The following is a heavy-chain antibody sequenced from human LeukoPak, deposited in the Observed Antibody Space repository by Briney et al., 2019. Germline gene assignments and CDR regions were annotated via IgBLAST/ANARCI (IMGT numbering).Heavy chain of an antibody. Sequence: SETLSLTCTVSGYSISSGYYWGWIRQPPGKGLEWIGSIYHSGSTYYNPSLRSRVTISVDASKNQFSLKLSSVTAADTAVYYRARPTYYYDSSGYYTGSHYFDYWGQGTLVTVSS. CDR1: GYSISSGYY. V-gene: IGHV4-38-2*02. CDR2: IYHSGST. CDR3: ARPTYYYDSSGYYTGSHYFDY. J-gene: IGHJ4*02. D-gene: IGHD3-22*01.